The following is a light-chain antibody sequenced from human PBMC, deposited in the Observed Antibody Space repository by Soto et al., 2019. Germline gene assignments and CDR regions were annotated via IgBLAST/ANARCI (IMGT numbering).Light chain of an antibody. CDR1: KNDIGVYDF. Sequence: QSALTQPPSASGSPGQSVTISCTGTKNDIGVYDFVSWYQHHPGKAPRLIIYEVVQRPSGVPDRFSGSNSGNTATLTISRVEAGDEADYYCQVWDVSTVHYVFGTGTKVTVL. J-gene: IGLJ1*01. CDR2: EVV. V-gene: IGLV2-8*01. CDR3: QVWDVSTVHYV.